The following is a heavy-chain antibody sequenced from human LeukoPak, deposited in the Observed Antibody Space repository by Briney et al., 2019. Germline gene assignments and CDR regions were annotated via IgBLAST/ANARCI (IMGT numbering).Heavy chain of an antibody. CDR1: GGSISSGGYY. CDR3: ARGAYIVVVTGADYLDY. J-gene: IGHJ4*02. Sequence: SQTLSLTCTVSGGSISSGGYYWSWIRQHPGKGLEWIGYIYYSGSTYYNPSLKSRVTISVDTSKNQFSLKLSSVTAADTAVYYCARGAYIVVVTGADYLDYWGQGTLVTVSS. V-gene: IGHV4-31*03. D-gene: IGHD2-21*02. CDR2: IYYSGST.